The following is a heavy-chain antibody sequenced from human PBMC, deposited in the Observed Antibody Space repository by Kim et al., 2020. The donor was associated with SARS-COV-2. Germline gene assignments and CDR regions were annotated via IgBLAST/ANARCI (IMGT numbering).Heavy chain of an antibody. J-gene: IGHJ5*02. CDR2: ISGSGDST. Sequence: GGSLRLSCIASGFTFSSYAMTWVRQAPGKGLEWVSSISGSGDSTYYADSVKGRFTISRDNSKNTLYLQMNSLRAEDTAVYYCARDQVTLIRGVIVAWGQGTLVTVSS. CDR1: GFTFSSYA. CDR3: ARDQVTLIRGVIVA. V-gene: IGHV3-23*01. D-gene: IGHD3-10*01.